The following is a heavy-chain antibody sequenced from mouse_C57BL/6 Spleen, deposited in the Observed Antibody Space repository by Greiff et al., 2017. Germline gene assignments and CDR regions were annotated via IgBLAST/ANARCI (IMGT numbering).Heavy chain of an antibody. J-gene: IGHJ1*03. CDR3: ARLVEDWYFDV. D-gene: IGHD1-1*01. Sequence: VQLQQSGPELVKPGASVKISCKASGYAFSSSWMNWVKQRPGKGLEWIGRIYPGDGDTNYNGKFKGKATLTADKSSGTAYMQLSSLTSEDSAVYFCARLVEDWYFDVWGTGTTVTVSS. CDR2: IYPGDGDT. V-gene: IGHV1-82*01. CDR1: GYAFSSSW.